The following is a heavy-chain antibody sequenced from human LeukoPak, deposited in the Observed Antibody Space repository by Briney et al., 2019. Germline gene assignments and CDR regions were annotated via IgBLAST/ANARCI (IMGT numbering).Heavy chain of an antibody. CDR1: GFTFSSYA. CDR3: AKGLTELLLADYYYYYGMDV. CDR2: ISGSRGST. Sequence: GGSLRLSCAASGFTFSSYAMSWVRQAPGKGLEWVSAISGSRGSTYYADSVKGRFTISRDNPKNTLYLQMNSLRAEDTAVYYCAKGLTELLLADYYYYYGMDVWGQGTTVTVSS. V-gene: IGHV3-23*01. J-gene: IGHJ6*02. D-gene: IGHD1-26*01.